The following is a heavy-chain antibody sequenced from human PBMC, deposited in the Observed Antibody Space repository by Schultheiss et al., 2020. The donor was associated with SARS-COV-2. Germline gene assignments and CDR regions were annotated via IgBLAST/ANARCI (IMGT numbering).Heavy chain of an antibody. CDR1: GGSLSGYF. V-gene: IGHV4-34*01. Sequence: SETLSLTCSVSGGSLSGYFWSWIRQPPGKGLEWIGEINHSGSTNYNPSLKSRVTISVDTSNNQVSLRLTSVTAADTAVYYCARAQRLANWFDPWGQGTLVTVSS. J-gene: IGHJ5*02. CDR2: INHSGST. D-gene: IGHD6-19*01. CDR3: ARAQRLANWFDP.